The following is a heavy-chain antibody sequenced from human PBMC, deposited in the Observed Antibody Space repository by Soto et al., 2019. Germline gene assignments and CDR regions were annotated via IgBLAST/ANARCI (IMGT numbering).Heavy chain of an antibody. CDR3: ARDRSHLLWFGEFIMGGFDY. CDR2: ISAYNGNT. J-gene: IGHJ4*02. Sequence: ASVKVSCKASGYTFTSYGISWVRQAPGQGLEWMGWISAYNGNTNYAQKLQGRVTMTTDTSTSTAYMELRSLRSDDTAVYYFARDRSHLLWFGEFIMGGFDYWGQGTLVTVSS. D-gene: IGHD3-10*01. V-gene: IGHV1-18*01. CDR1: GYTFTSYG.